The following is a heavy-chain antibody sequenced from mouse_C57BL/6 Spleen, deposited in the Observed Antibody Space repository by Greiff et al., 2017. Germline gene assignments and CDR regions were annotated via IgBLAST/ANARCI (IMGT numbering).Heavy chain of an antibody. CDR3: ARYYGRYFDV. J-gene: IGHJ1*03. CDR2: IWSGGST. CDR1: GFSLTSYG. Sequence: VMLVESGPGLVQPSQSLSITCTVSGFSLTSYGVHWVRQSPGKGLEWLGVIWSGGSTDYNAAFISRLSISKDNSKSQVFFKMNSLQADDTAIYYCARYYGRYFDVWGTGTTVTVSS. D-gene: IGHD1-1*02. V-gene: IGHV2-2*01.